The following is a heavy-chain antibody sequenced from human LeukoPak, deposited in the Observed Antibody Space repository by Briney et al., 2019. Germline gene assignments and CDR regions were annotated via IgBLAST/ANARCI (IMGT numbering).Heavy chain of an antibody. D-gene: IGHD3-3*01. CDR2: ISSSSSTI. V-gene: IGHV3-48*01. J-gene: IGHJ4*02. CDR1: GFTFSSYS. CDR3: ARGDRRVAIFGGLKPPDY. Sequence: GGSLRLSCAASGFTFSSYSMNWVRQAPGKGLEWVSYISSSSSTIYYADSVKGRFTISRDNAKNSLYLQMNSLRAEDTAVYYCARGDRRVAIFGGLKPPDYWGQGTLVTVSS.